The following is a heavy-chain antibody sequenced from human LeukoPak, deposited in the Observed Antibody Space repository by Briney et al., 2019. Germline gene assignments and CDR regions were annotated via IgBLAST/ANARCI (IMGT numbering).Heavy chain of an antibody. CDR3: ARDDDILTGYQFDY. Sequence: ASVKVSCKASGYTFTSYGISWVRQAPGQGLEWMGWISAYNGNTNYAQKLQGRVTMTTDTSTSTAYMELRSLRSDDTAVYCCARDDDILTGYQFDYWGQGTLVTVSS. CDR2: ISAYNGNT. CDR1: GYTFTSYG. V-gene: IGHV1-18*01. J-gene: IGHJ4*02. D-gene: IGHD3-9*01.